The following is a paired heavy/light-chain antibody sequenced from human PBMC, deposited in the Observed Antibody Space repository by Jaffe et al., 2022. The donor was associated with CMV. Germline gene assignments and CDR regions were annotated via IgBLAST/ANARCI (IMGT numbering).Light chain of an antibody. J-gene: IGLJ3*02. CDR2: EVT. CDR1: NSDIGYYDL. Sequence: QSALTQPASVSGSPGQSITISCTGTNSDIGYYDLVSWYQQHPGKVPKLLIYEVTKRPSGVSDRFSGSKSGNTASLTISGLQREDEANYYCCSYTNIWVFGGGTKLTVL. V-gene: IGLV2-23*02. CDR3: CSYTNIWV.
Heavy chain of an antibody. CDR3: AGQSTGRGTNGRAFDL. V-gene: IGHV4-39*01. J-gene: IGHJ3*01. CDR2: IYRNGAT. CDR1: GGSGSTDSYY. Sequence: QLQLQESGPGPVKPSETLSLSCTVSGGSGSTDSYYLGWIRQPPGKALEWIANIYRNGATAQNPSLKSRVTISGDTSKNHFFLELSSVTAADTAVYYCAGQSTGRGTNGRAFDLWGLGTMVIVSS. D-gene: IGHD2-8*02.